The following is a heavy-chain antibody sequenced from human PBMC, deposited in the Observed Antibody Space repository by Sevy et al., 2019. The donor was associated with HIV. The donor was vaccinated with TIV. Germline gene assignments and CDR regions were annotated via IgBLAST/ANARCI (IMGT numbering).Heavy chain of an antibody. J-gene: IGHJ6*02. CDR2: ISSSGSTI. CDR1: GFTFSSYE. D-gene: IGHD2-2*01. Sequence: GGSLRLSCAASGFTFSSYEMNWVRQAPGKGLEWVSYISSSGSTIYYADSVKGRFTISRDNAKNSLYLQMNSLRAEDTAVYYCARYIVVVPAAISRIYYYYCMDVWGQGTTVTVSS. V-gene: IGHV3-48*03. CDR3: ARYIVVVPAAISRIYYYYCMDV.